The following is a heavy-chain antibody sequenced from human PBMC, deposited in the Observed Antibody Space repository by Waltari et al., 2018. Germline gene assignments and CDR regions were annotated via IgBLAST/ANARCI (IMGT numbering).Heavy chain of an antibody. V-gene: IGHV3-30*03. CDR2: ITYDGGRK. CDR3: ARGSAGKPLDN. CDR1: GFAFSRHG. Sequence: QVRLAESGGGMVQSGGSLRLSCEASGFAFSRHGLHWVRQAPGKGLEWVAFITYDGGRKVYSDSLKGRFTISRYNSKDILLLDMNTLRRDDTAVYFCARGSAGKPLDNWGQGALVTVSS. D-gene: IGHD2-15*01. J-gene: IGHJ4*02.